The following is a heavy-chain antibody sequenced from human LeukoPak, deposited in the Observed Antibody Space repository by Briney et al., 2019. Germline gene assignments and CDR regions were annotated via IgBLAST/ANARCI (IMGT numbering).Heavy chain of an antibody. Sequence: GGSLRLSCAASGFTFSDYYMSWIRQAPGKGLEWVSYISSSGSTIYYADSVKGRFTISRDNAKNSLYLQMNSLRAEDTAVYYCAKDIRLDIVVVPAAPPDYWGQGTLVTVSS. CDR3: AKDIRLDIVVVPAAPPDY. D-gene: IGHD2-2*03. CDR2: ISSSGSTI. J-gene: IGHJ4*02. V-gene: IGHV3-11*04. CDR1: GFTFSDYY.